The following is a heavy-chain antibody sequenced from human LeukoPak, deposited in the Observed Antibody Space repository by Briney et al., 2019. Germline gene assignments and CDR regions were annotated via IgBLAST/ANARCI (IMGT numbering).Heavy chain of an antibody. D-gene: IGHD2-15*01. CDR1: GYSISSSYY. CDR3: ARETVVPVGFAY. V-gene: IGHV4-38-2*02. Sequence: SETLSLTCNVSGYSISSSYYWAWFRQPPGKGLEWIGSIHAVGSLSFNPSLRSRVTISKDTSKNQFSLKVTSVTAADTAVYYCARETVVPVGFAYWGQGTLVTASS. J-gene: IGHJ4*02. CDR2: IHAVGSL.